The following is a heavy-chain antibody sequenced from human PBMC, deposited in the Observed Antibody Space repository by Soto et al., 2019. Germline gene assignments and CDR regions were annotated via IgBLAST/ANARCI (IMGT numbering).Heavy chain of an antibody. CDR1: GGSISSYY. J-gene: IGHJ3*02. CDR3: ARRYGYAFDI. CDR2: IYYSGST. Sequence: SVTLSLTCTISGGSISSYYWSWIRQPPGKGLEWIGYIYYSGSTNYNPSLKSRVTISVDTSKNQFSLKLSSVTAADTAVYYCARRYGYAFDIWGQGTMVTVSS. V-gene: IGHV4-59*01. D-gene: IGHD4-17*01.